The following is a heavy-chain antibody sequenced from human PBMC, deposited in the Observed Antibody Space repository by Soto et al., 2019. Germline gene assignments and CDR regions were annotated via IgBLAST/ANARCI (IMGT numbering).Heavy chain of an antibody. J-gene: IGHJ4*02. CDR2: IYHSGST. CDR3: ASCLTAAGPIDY. CDR1: GGSISSSNW. V-gene: IGHV4-4*02. D-gene: IGHD6-13*01. Sequence: QVQLQESGPGLVKPSGTLSLTCAVSGGSISSSNWWSWVRQPPGKGLEWIGEIYHSGSTNYNPSLKSRVTLSIDRSKNNTSLKLSSVTAADTAVYYCASCLTAAGPIDYWGQGTLVTVSS.